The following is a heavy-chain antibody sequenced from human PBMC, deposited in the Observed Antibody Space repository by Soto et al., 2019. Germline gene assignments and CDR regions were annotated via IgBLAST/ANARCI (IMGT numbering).Heavy chain of an antibody. J-gene: IGHJ3*02. V-gene: IGHV1-69*01. CDR2: IIHIFGTA. D-gene: IGHD1-26*01. CDR3: AGYSGRGHDAFDI. Sequence: QVQLVQSGAEVKKPGSSVKVSCKASGGTFSSYAISWVRQAPGQGLEWMGGIIHIFGTANYAQKFQGRVTITADESTSTDYMELSSLRSEDTAVYYFAGYSGRGHDAFDIWGQGTMVTVSS. CDR1: GGTFSSYA.